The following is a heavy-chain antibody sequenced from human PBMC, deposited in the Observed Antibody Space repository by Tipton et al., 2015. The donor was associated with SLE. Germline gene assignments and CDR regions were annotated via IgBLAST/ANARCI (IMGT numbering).Heavy chain of an antibody. CDR2: IYESGKT. CDR3: ARAPTDIVVVVAAPGWFDP. Sequence: TLSLTCTVSRGPISSGDYYWSWIRQPPGKGLEWLGYIYESGKTYYNPSLQSRLTISVDTSKNQFSLKLSSVTAADTAVYYCARAPTDIVVVVAAPGWFDPWGQGTLVTVSS. CDR1: RGPISSGDYY. J-gene: IGHJ5*02. D-gene: IGHD2-15*01. V-gene: IGHV4-30-4*01.